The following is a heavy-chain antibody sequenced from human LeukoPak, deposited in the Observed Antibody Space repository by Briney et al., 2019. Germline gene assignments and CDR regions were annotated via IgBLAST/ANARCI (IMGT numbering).Heavy chain of an antibody. V-gene: IGHV3-23*01. J-gene: IGHJ4*02. CDR2: ISGSGDTT. CDR1: GFTFSNSA. D-gene: IGHD2/OR15-2a*01. CDR3: AKGIRNSTLSCVDF. Sequence: GGSLRLSCAASGFTFSNSAINGVRQAPGKGLAGVSVISGSGDTTYSSDSVKGLFNLGRANSKHTLFLQVNSKRAEDASIYFFAKGIRNSTLSCVDFWGQGNLVTVSS.